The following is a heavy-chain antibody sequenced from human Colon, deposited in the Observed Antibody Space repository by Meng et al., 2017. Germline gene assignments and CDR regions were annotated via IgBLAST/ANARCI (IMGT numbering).Heavy chain of an antibody. D-gene: IGHD6-13*01. V-gene: IGHV3-23*01. CDR1: GFTLSRYA. CDR3: ARRIEAVGIRCFDL. J-gene: IGHJ2*01. CDR2: ISDGGIDT. Sequence: EVQLLESGGGLLQPGGSLRLSCAASGFTLSRYAMSWVRQAPGKGLEWVSAISDGGIDTFYADSVKGRFTISRDNSRNALYLQVDSLRVEDTALYYCARRIEAVGIRCFDLWGRGTLVTVSS.